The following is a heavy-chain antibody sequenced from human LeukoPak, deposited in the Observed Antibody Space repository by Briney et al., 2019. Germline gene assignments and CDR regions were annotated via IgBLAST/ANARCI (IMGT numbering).Heavy chain of an antibody. V-gene: IGHV4-34*01. Sequence: SETLSLTCAVCGGSFSGYYWSWIRQPPGKGLEWIGEINHSGSTNYNPSLKSRVTISVDTSKNQFSLKLSSVAAADTAVYYCARRYGSGSYVPRYNWFDPWGKGTLVTVSS. CDR3: ARRYGSGSYVPRYNWFDP. J-gene: IGHJ5*02. CDR1: GGSFSGYY. CDR2: INHSGST. D-gene: IGHD3-10*01.